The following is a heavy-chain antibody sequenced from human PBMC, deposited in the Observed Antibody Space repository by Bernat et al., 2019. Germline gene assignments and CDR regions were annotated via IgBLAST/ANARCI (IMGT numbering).Heavy chain of an antibody. V-gene: IGHV1-18*01. J-gene: IGHJ6*02. Sequence: QVQLVQSGAEVKKPGASVKVSCKASGYTFTSYGISWVRQAPGQGLEWMGWISAYNGNTNYAQKLQGRVTMTTDTSTSTAYMELRSLRSDDTAVYYCARDYYYDSSGYYPYYYYGMDVWGQGTTVTVSS. D-gene: IGHD3-22*01. CDR2: ISAYNGNT. CDR3: ARDYYYDSSGYYPYYYYGMDV. CDR1: GYTFTSYG.